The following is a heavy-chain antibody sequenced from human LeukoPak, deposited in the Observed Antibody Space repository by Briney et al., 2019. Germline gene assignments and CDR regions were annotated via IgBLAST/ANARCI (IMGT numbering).Heavy chain of an antibody. CDR2: VSGSGDRM. Sequence: GGSLRLSCAASGFTSSSYALNWVRQAPGKGLEWVATVSGSGDRMYHADSVKGRFTISRDNSKNTIYLQMNSLRAEDAALYYCAKAAAAPGFDFWGQGTLVTVSS. CDR1: GFTSSSYA. CDR3: AKAAAAPGFDF. D-gene: IGHD6-13*01. V-gene: IGHV3-23*01. J-gene: IGHJ4*02.